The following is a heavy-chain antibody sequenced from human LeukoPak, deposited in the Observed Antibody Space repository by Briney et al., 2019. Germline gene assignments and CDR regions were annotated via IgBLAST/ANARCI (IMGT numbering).Heavy chain of an antibody. D-gene: IGHD3-16*01. CDR2: IYTSGST. J-gene: IGHJ1*01. V-gene: IGHV4-61*02. CDR3: ARGEYPDCFQH. Sequence: PSQTLSLTCTVSGGSISSGSYYWSWIRQPAGKGLEWIGRIYTSGSTNYNPSLKSRVTISVDTSKNQFSLKLSSVTAADTAVYYCARGEYPDCFQHWGQGTLVTVSS. CDR1: GGSISSGSYY.